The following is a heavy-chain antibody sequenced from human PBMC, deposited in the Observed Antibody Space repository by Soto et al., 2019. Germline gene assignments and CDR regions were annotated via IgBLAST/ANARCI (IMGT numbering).Heavy chain of an antibody. J-gene: IGHJ4*02. Sequence: ASVKVSCKASGYTFTSYGISWVRQAPGQGLEWMGWISAYNGNTNYAQKLQGRVTMTTDTSTSTAYMELRSLRSDDTAVYYCARDLGDYGDSLFDYWGQGTLVTVSS. CDR1: GYTFTSYG. CDR2: ISAYNGNT. CDR3: ARDLGDYGDSLFDY. D-gene: IGHD4-17*01. V-gene: IGHV1-18*01.